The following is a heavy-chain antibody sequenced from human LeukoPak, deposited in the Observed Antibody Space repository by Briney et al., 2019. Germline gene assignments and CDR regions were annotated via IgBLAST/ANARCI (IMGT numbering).Heavy chain of an antibody. Sequence: SETLSLTCTVSGGSISSYYWSWIRQPPGKGLEWIGYIYYSGSTNYNPSLKNRVTISVHTSKNQFSLKLSSVTAADTAVYYCARAYGYSSGWYPLDYWGQGTLVTVSS. CDR2: IYYSGST. CDR3: ARAYGYSSGWYPLDY. D-gene: IGHD6-19*01. V-gene: IGHV4-59*01. CDR1: GGSISSYY. J-gene: IGHJ4*02.